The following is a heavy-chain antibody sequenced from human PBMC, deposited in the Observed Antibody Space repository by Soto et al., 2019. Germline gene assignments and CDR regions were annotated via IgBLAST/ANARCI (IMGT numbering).Heavy chain of an antibody. J-gene: IGHJ4*02. CDR1: GDSVSSNSAA. CDR2: TYYRSKWFN. D-gene: IGHD6-19*01. Sequence: SQTLSLPCAISGDSVSSNSAAWNWIRRSPSRGLEWLGRTYYRSKWFNEYALSVKSRIAINPDTSKNQFSLQLNSVTPEDTAVYYCARTSGHFDSWGQGTLVTVSS. V-gene: IGHV6-1*01. CDR3: ARTSGHFDS.